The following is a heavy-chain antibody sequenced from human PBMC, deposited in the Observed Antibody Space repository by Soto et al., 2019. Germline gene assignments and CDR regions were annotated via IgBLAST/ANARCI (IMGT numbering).Heavy chain of an antibody. J-gene: IGHJ6*02. Sequence: SETLSLTCTVSGVSVSSGSYYWSWMRQPPGKGLEWIGYIYYSGSTNYNPSLKSRVTISVDTSKNQFSLKLSSVTAADTAVYYCAREEGLGCSSTSCTGIHYYYGMDVWGQGTTVTVS. CDR1: GVSVSSGSYY. D-gene: IGHD2-2*01. CDR3: AREEGLGCSSTSCTGIHYYYGMDV. V-gene: IGHV4-61*01. CDR2: IYYSGST.